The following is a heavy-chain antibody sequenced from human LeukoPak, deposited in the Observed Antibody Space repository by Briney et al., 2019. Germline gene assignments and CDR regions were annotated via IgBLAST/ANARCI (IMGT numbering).Heavy chain of an antibody. J-gene: IGHJ6*02. CDR3: GRDKGDGSYYGMDV. V-gene: IGHV3-21*01. D-gene: IGHD5-24*01. Sequence: GGSLRLSCAASGLTFSGYSMNWVRQAPGKGLEWVSSISGRGGYIFYADSVKGRFTISGDNAKNSLYLQMNSLRVEDTAVYYCGRDKGDGSYYGMDVWGQGTTVIVSS. CDR2: ISGRGGYI. CDR1: GLTFSGYS.